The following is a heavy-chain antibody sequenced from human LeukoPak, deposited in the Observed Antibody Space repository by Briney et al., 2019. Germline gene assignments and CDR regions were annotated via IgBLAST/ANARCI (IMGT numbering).Heavy chain of an antibody. CDR2: ISYDGSNK. Sequence: PGRSLRLSCAASGFTFSSYGMHWVRQAPGKGLEWVAVISYDGSNKYYADSVKGRFTISRDNSKNTLYLQMNSLRAEDTAVYYCAKDRSPRGGHYFDYWGQGTLVTVSS. D-gene: IGHD3-16*01. CDR1: GFTFSSYG. CDR3: AKDRSPRGGHYFDY. V-gene: IGHV3-30*18. J-gene: IGHJ4*02.